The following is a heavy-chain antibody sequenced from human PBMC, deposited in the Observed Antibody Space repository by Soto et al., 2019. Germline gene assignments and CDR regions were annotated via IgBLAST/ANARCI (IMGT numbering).Heavy chain of an antibody. Sequence: QVQLVESGGGVVQPGRSLRLSCAAPGFTFSSYGMHWVRQAPGKGLEWVAVISYDGSNKYYADSVKGRFTISRDNSKNTLYLQMNSLRAEDTAVYYCAKEGPDTAMVIGGFDYWGQGTLVTVSS. D-gene: IGHD5-18*01. CDR1: GFTFSSYG. J-gene: IGHJ4*02. CDR2: ISYDGSNK. V-gene: IGHV3-30*18. CDR3: AKEGPDTAMVIGGFDY.